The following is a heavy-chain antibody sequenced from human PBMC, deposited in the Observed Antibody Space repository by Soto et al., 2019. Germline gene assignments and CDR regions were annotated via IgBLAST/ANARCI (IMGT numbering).Heavy chain of an antibody. CDR3: ARVGYYYDSSGYYLSFDY. CDR2: MNPNSGNT. J-gene: IGHJ4*02. Sequence: ASGKVSCKACAHTFASYDFNWVRQVTGPGLEWMGWMNPNSGNTGYAQKFQGRVTMTRNTSISTAYMELSSLRSEDTAVYYCARVGYYYDSSGYYLSFDYWGQGTLVTVSS. D-gene: IGHD3-22*01. CDR1: AHTFASYD. V-gene: IGHV1-8*02.